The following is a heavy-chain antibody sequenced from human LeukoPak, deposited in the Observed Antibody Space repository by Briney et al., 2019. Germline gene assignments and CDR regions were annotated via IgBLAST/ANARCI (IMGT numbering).Heavy chain of an antibody. J-gene: IGHJ4*02. CDR1: GYSISNGYY. Sequence: PSETLSLTCTVSGYSISNGYYWGWIRQPPGKGLEWVSSIYHRGSTYYNPSLRSRVTISLDRSKKKFSLKLTSVTAADAAVYFCARGAEYYAIWRGYAGYSDYWGQGTLVTVSS. CDR3: ARGAEYYAIWRGYAGYSDY. D-gene: IGHD3-3*01. CDR2: IYHRGST. V-gene: IGHV4-38-2*02.